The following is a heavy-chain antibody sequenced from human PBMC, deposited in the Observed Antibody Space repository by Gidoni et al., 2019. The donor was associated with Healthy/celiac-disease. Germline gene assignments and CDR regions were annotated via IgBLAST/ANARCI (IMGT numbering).Heavy chain of an antibody. CDR3: AKDYTRQNYDIRLDY. CDR1: GFTFSSYG. Sequence: QVQLVESGGGVVQPGRSLRLSCAASGFTFSSYGMHWVRQAPGKGLEWVAVISYDGSNKYYADSVKGRFTISRDNSKNTLYLQMNSLRAEDTAVYYCAKDYTRQNYDIRLDYWGQGTLVTVSS. J-gene: IGHJ4*02. V-gene: IGHV3-30*18. CDR2: ISYDGSNK. D-gene: IGHD3-9*01.